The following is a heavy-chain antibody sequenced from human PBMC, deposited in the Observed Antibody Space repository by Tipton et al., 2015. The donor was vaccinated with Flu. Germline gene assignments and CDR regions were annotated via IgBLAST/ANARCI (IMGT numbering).Heavy chain of an antibody. CDR3: ARGPQVPVWPYYYGMDV. CDR2: IYSGGST. Sequence: GSLRLSCVVSGFTVSSNYMTWVRQAPGKGLEWVSVIYSGGSTKYADSVKGRFTISRDNSKNTLYLQMSSLRAEDTAVYYCARGPQVPVWPYYYGMDVWGQGTTVTVSS. CDR1: GFTVSSNY. D-gene: IGHD2-2*01. J-gene: IGHJ6*02. V-gene: IGHV3-53*01.